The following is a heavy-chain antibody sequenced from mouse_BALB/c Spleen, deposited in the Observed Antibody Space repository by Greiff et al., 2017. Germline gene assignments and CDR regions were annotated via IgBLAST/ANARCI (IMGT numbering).Heavy chain of an antibody. CDR2: ISDGGSYT. Sequence: EVMLVESGGGLVKPGGSLKLSCAASGFTFSDYYMYWVRQTPEKRLEWVATISDGGSYTYYPDSVKGRFTISRDNAKNNLYLQMSSLKSEDTAMYYCARDQGYDYDLFAYWGQGTLVTVSA. CDR1: GFTFSDYY. J-gene: IGHJ3*01. CDR3: ARDQGYDYDLFAY. V-gene: IGHV5-4*02. D-gene: IGHD2-4*01.